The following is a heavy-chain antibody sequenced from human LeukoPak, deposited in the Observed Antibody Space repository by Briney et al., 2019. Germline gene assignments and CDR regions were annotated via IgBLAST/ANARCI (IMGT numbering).Heavy chain of an antibody. CDR1: GDSISRYY. V-gene: IGHV4-4*07. CDR2: IYNGGII. J-gene: IGHJ4*02. D-gene: IGHD3-10*01. Sequence: PSETLSLTCAVSGDSISRYYWSWIRQPAGKGLEWIGRIYNGGIITYNPSLKSRVTMSIDTSNNQFSLRLRFVTAADTAVYYCAATYYYGSGSYYPKYFDYWGQGTLVTVSS. CDR3: AATYYYGSGSYYPKYFDY.